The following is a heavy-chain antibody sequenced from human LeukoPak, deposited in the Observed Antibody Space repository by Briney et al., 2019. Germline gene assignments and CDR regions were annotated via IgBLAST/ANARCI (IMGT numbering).Heavy chain of an antibody. CDR3: SSPKSPYEGTGPHN. CDR1: GYTFSSYY. J-gene: IGHJ4*02. Sequence: ASVKVSCKASGYTFSSYYIHWVRQAPGQGLQWMGVINPSGSNSRYAEEFQGRVTMTRDTSTSTVSMELSSLRSNDTAVYYCSSPKSPYEGTGPHNWGQGTQVTVSS. CDR2: INPSGSNS. V-gene: IGHV1-46*01. D-gene: IGHD2-8*02.